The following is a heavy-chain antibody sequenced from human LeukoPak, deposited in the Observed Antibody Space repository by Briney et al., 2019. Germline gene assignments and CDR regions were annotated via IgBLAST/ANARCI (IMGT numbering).Heavy chain of an antibody. CDR2: ISAGSTNT. CDR1: GFTFSTSV. Sequence: GGSLRLSCAASGFTFSTSVMSWVRQAPGEGLEWVSSISAGSTNTHHADSVKGRFTISRDNSKDTVYLEMNSLRPDDTAVYYCAKVKGIASGLYYFFYMDVWGKGTTVTVSS. V-gene: IGHV3-23*01. D-gene: IGHD6-19*01. J-gene: IGHJ6*03. CDR3: AKVKGIASGLYYFFYMDV.